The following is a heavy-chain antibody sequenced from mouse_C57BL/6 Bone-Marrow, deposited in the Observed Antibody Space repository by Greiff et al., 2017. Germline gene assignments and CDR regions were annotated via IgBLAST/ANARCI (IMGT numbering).Heavy chain of an antibody. D-gene: IGHD2-1*01. CDR2: INPSNGGP. J-gene: IGHJ2*01. Sequence: FQLQQPGTELVKPGASVKLSCKASGYPLPTYWLHWVKQRPGQGLDGIGNINPSNGGPNYNEKFKSKATLTVDKSSSTAYMQLSSLTSEDSAVYYCARSGYLLWSLWGQGTTLTVSS. CDR1: GYPLPTYW. V-gene: IGHV1-53*01. CDR3: ARSGYLLWSL.